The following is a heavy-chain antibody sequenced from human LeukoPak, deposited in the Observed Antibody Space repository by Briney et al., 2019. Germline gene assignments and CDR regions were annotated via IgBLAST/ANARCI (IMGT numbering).Heavy chain of an antibody. CDR3: ARSIAARPEGYWYFDL. D-gene: IGHD6-6*01. J-gene: IGHJ2*01. Sequence: AASVKVSCKASGYTFTSYGISWVRQAPGQGLEWMGWISAYNGNTNYAQKLQGRVTMTTDTSTSTAYMELRSLRSDDTAVYYCARSIAARPEGYWYFDLWGRGTLVTVSS. V-gene: IGHV1-18*01. CDR2: ISAYNGNT. CDR1: GYTFTSYG.